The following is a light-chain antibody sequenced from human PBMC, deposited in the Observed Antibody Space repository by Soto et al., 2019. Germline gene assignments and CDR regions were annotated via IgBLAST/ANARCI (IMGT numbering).Light chain of an antibody. CDR1: QSISSY. CDR2: AAS. J-gene: IGKJ4*01. Sequence: DIQITQSPSSLSASVGDRVTITCRAGQSISSYLNWYQQKPGKAPNLLIYAASTLQSGVPSRFSGSGSGTDFTLTIRSLQPEDFATYYCQQSYTTPLTFGGGTKVDIK. CDR3: QQSYTTPLT. V-gene: IGKV1-39*01.